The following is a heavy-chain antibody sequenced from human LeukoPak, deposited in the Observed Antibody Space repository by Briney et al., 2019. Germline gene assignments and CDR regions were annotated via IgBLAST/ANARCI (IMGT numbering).Heavy chain of an antibody. CDR3: ARGEYDYAWGSYSPNAFAM. Sequence: SETLSLTCTVSGGSISSPYWTWIRQPAGKGLEWIGRFYTSGIANYNPSLKSRVTMSVDTSKNQFSLKVTSVTAADTAIYYCARGEYDYAWGSYSPNAFAMWGQGTMVTVSS. V-gene: IGHV4-4*07. J-gene: IGHJ3*02. D-gene: IGHD3-16*01. CDR1: GGSISSPY. CDR2: FYTSGIA.